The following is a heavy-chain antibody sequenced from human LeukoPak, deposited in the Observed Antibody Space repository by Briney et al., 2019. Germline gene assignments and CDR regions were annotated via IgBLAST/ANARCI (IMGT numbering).Heavy chain of an antibody. V-gene: IGHV3-74*01. D-gene: IGHD3-10*01. Sequence: PGGSLRLSCAASGFTFSSYWMHWVRQAPGKGLVWVSRINSDGSSTSYADSVKGRFTISRDNAKNSLYLQMNSLRAEDTALYHCARKYYYGSGSYPAFDIWGQGTMVTVSS. CDR3: ARKYYYGSGSYPAFDI. J-gene: IGHJ3*02. CDR2: INSDGSST. CDR1: GFTFSSYW.